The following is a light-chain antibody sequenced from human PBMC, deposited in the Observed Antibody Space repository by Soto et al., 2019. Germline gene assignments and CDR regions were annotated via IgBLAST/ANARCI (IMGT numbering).Light chain of an antibody. CDR3: SSYTSTTTLV. Sequence: QSALTQPASASGSPGQSITISCTGDVARYDYVSWYQQHPGKAPKLIIYEVSSRPSGVSNRFSGSKSGNTASLTISGLQADDEADYYCSSYTSTTTLVFGRGTKLTVL. CDR2: EVS. CDR1: DVARYDY. J-gene: IGLJ2*01. V-gene: IGLV2-14*01.